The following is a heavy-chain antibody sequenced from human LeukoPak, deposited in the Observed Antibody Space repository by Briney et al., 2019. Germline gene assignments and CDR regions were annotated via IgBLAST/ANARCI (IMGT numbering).Heavy chain of an antibody. CDR1: GGSISTYY. CDR2: IYYTGST. D-gene: IGHD2-2*01. V-gene: IGHV4-59*01. CDR3: ARGLGYCSSTSCYQAFDI. J-gene: IGHJ3*02. Sequence: SETLSLTCTVSGGSISTYYWSWIRQPPGKGLEWNGYIYYTGSTNYNPPLKSRVTISVDTSKNQFSLKLSSVTAADTALYYCARGLGYCSSTSCYQAFDIWGQGTMVTVSS.